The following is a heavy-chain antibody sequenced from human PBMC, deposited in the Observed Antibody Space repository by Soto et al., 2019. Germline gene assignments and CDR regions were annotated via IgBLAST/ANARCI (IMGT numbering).Heavy chain of an antibody. CDR1: GFTFSHYA. Sequence: LRLSCAASGFTFSHYAMHWVRQAPGKGLEWVAVISYDGSNKYYADSVKGRFAISRDNSKNTLYVQLNSLRAEDTAVYYCAREVILTGYRYGNLDHWGQGTLVTVSS. J-gene: IGHJ4*02. CDR2: ISYDGSNK. D-gene: IGHD3-9*01. CDR3: AREVILTGYRYGNLDH. V-gene: IGHV3-30*09.